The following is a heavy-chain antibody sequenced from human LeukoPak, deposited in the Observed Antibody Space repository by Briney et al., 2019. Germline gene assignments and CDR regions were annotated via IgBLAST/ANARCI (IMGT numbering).Heavy chain of an antibody. D-gene: IGHD4-17*01. V-gene: IGHV3-23*01. CDR2: ISGSGGST. CDR3: AKEVAYGDYILGWYFDL. CDR1: GLTFSTSG. Sequence: GGSLRLSCAASGLTFSTSGMHWVRQAPGKGLEWVSAISGSGGSTDYADSVKGRFTISRDNSKNTLYLQMNSLRAEDTAVYYCAKEVAYGDYILGWYFDLWGRGTLVTVSS. J-gene: IGHJ2*01.